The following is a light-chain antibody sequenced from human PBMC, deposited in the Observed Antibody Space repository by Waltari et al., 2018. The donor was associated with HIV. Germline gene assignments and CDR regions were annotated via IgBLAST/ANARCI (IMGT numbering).Light chain of an antibody. CDR1: QSISSW. J-gene: IGKJ1*01. CDR2: KAS. Sequence: DIQMTQSPSTLSASVGDRVTITCRASQSISSWLVWYQQKPGKAPKLLIYKASSLKSGVPSRFSGSGSGTEFTLTISSLQPDDFATYYCQQYNSYSVTFGQGTKVEIK. CDR3: QQYNSYSVT. V-gene: IGKV1-5*03.